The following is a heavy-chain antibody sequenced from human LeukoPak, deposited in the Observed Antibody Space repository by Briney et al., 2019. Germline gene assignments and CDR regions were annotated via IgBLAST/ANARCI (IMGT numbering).Heavy chain of an antibody. CDR2: INDSGTI. D-gene: IGHD1-7*01. CDR3: ARRWNYGRNYYIDV. Sequence: SETLSLTCAVYGGSFSNYYWSWIRQSPGKGLEWIGEINDSGTINYNPSLMSRVTISVDKSKNQFSLKLSSATAADTAVYYCARRWNYGRNYYIDVWGKGATVTVSS. V-gene: IGHV4-34*01. CDR1: GGSFSNYY. J-gene: IGHJ6*03.